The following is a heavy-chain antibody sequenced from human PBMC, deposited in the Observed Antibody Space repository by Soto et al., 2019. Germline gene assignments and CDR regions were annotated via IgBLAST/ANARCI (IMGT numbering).Heavy chain of an antibody. CDR3: ATTYYDSSGYYYGLDY. Sequence: QVQLVQSGAEVKKPGSSVKVSCKAPGGTFSSYAISWVRQAPGQGLEWMGGIIPIFGTANYAQKFQGRVTITADKSTSTAYMELSSLRSEDTAVYYCATTYYDSSGYYYGLDYWGQGTLVTVSS. CDR1: GGTFSSYA. J-gene: IGHJ4*02. CDR2: IIPIFGTA. D-gene: IGHD3-22*01. V-gene: IGHV1-69*06.